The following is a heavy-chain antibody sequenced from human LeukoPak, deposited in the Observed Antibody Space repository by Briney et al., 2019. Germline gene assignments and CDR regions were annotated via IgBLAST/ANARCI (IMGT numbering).Heavy chain of an antibody. CDR3: AREGPYDSSGYYPPPDDAFDI. CDR2: IRYDGSNK. J-gene: IGHJ3*02. D-gene: IGHD3-22*01. CDR1: GFTFSSYG. V-gene: IGHV3-30*02. Sequence: GGSLRLSCAASGFTFSSYGMHWVRQAPGKGLEWVAFIRYDGSNKYYADSVKGRFTISRDNSKNTLYLQMNSLRAEDTAVYYCAREGPYDSSGYYPPPDDAFDIWGQGTMVTVSS.